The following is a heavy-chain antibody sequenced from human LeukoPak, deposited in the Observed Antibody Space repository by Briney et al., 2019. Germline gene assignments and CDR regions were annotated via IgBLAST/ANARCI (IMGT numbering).Heavy chain of an antibody. CDR2: IYSNEAT. CDR3: ARRNDFHI. Sequence: SETLSLTCTVSGGSIKGYHWSWIRQPPGKGLEWIGYIYSNEATEYKPSLKSRVTISADTSKNQSSLKLTSVSAADTAIYYCARRNDFHIWGQGTMVTVSS. V-gene: IGHV4-4*08. J-gene: IGHJ3*02. CDR1: GGSIKGYH.